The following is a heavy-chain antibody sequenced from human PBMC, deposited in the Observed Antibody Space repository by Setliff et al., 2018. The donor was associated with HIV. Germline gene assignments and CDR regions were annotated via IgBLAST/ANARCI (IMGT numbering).Heavy chain of an antibody. V-gene: IGHV3-7*03. CDR1: GFTFSGYW. J-gene: IGHJ4*02. Sequence: PSETLSLSCAVSGFTFSGYWMSWVRQAPGKGLEWLANIKLDGSDKYYGDSVKGRFTISRDGAKKSVYLHMDRLRVEDTAVYYCARDISLGILYTTPDYWGQGTLVTVPQ. CDR2: IKLDGSDK. D-gene: IGHD2-15*01. CDR3: ARDISLGILYTTPDY.